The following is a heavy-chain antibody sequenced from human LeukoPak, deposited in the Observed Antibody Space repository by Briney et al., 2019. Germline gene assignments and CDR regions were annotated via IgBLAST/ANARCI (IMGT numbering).Heavy chain of an antibody. Sequence: EASVKVSCKASGGTFSSYAISWVRQAPGQGLEWMGGIIPIFGTANYAQKFQGRVTITTDESTSTAYMELSSLRSEDTAVYYCARGARPYCSSTSCYSWFDPWGQGTLVTVSS. CDR2: IIPIFGTA. J-gene: IGHJ5*02. V-gene: IGHV1-69*05. CDR1: GGTFSSYA. CDR3: ARGARPYCSSTSCYSWFDP. D-gene: IGHD2-2*01.